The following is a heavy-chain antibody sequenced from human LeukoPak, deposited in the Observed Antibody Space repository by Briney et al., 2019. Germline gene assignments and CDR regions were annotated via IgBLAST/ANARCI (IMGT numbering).Heavy chain of an antibody. CDR1: GGSVTSGGHY. Sequence: SETLSLTCTVSGGSVTSGGHYWSCLRQCPGRGLDCLGNIYHSWCTYYNPTLNRRVTISVHTSTNQFSLNLSAVSATDTAVYYCARVGFAEATFAFDIWGQGTLVTVSS. J-gene: IGHJ3*02. V-gene: IGHV4-31*03. D-gene: IGHD3-16*01. CDR2: IYHSWCT. CDR3: ARVGFAEATFAFDI.